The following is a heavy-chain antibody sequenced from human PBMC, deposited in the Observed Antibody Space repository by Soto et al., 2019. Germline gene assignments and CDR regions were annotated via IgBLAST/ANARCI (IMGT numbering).Heavy chain of an antibody. V-gene: IGHV4-59*01. CDR2: IYCSGST. D-gene: IGHD2-15*01. CDR3: ARDGCSGGSCYFNWFDP. CDR1: GGSISSYY. J-gene: IGHJ5*02. Sequence: SETLSLTCTVSGGSISSYYWSWIRQPPGKGLEWIGYIYCSGSTNYNPSLKSRVTISVDTSKNQFPLKLSSVTAADTAVYYCARDGCSGGSCYFNWFDPWGQGTLVTVSS.